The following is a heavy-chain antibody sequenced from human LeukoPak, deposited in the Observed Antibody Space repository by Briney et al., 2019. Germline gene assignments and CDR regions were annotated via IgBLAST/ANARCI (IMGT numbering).Heavy chain of an antibody. J-gene: IGHJ4*02. CDR3: AKEIYFGSGSYPDY. CDR1: GFTFSSYG. Sequence: GGSLGLSCAASGFTFSSYGIHWVRQAPGKGLEWVAAISNDGNNKYYADSVEGRFTISRDNSKNTLYLQMNSLRAEDTAVYYCAKEIYFGSGSYPDYWGQGTLVIVSS. V-gene: IGHV3-30*18. D-gene: IGHD3-10*01. CDR2: ISNDGNNK.